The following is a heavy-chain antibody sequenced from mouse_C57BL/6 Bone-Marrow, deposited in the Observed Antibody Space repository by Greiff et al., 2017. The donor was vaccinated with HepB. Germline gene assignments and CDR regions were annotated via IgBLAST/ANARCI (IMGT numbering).Heavy chain of an antibody. V-gene: IGHV5-12*01. D-gene: IGHD6-2*01. CDR2: ISNGGGST. J-gene: IGHJ1*03. CDR1: GFTFSDYY. Sequence: EVKVVESGGGLVQPGGSLKLSCAASGFTFSDYYMYWVRQTPEKRLEWVAYISNGGGSTYYPDTVKGRFTISRDNAKNTLYLQMNRLKSEDTAMYYCARPSLEGGFDVWGTGTTVTVSS. CDR3: ARPSLEGGFDV.